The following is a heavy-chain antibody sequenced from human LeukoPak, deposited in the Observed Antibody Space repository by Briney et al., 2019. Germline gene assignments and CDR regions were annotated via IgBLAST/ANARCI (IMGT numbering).Heavy chain of an antibody. CDR1: GFTFSSYW. J-gene: IGHJ4*02. V-gene: IGHV3-7*03. Sequence: GGSLRLSCSASGFTFSSYWMSWVRQAPGKGLEWVANIKQDRSEKNCVDPVKGRFTMSRDNAKNSLYPQMNSLRAEDTAEYYCAKEQRAWNYGVFDYGGRGPLFPVS. CDR3: AKEQRAWNYGVFDY. CDR2: IKQDRSEK. D-gene: IGHD1-7*01.